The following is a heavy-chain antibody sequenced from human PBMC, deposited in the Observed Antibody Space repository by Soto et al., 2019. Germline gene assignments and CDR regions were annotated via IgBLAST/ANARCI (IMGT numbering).Heavy chain of an antibody. CDR3: ARDGLAYDYIWGSYRPSPNWFDP. V-gene: IGHV1-2*04. CDR2: INPNSGGT. D-gene: IGHD3-16*02. J-gene: IGHJ5*02. Sequence: ASVKVSCKASGYTFTGYYMHWVRQAPGQGHEWMGWINPNSGGTNYSQKFQGWVTMTRDTSISTAYMELSWLISDDTAVYYCARDGLAYDYIWGSYRPSPNWFDPWGQGTLVTVSS. CDR1: GYTFTGYY.